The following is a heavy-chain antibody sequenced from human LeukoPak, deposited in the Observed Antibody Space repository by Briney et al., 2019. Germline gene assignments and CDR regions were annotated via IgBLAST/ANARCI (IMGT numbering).Heavy chain of an antibody. D-gene: IGHD1-26*01. J-gene: IGHJ3*02. CDR3: AREGVGPTDDAFDI. CDR1: GGSISNYY. Sequence: SEALSLTCTVSGGSISNYYWNWIRQPPGKGLEWVAYIYYSGTTNYNPSLKSRATISVDTSKNQFSLKLTSVTAADTAVYYCAREGVGPTDDAFDIWGQGTLVTVSS. CDR2: IYYSGTT. V-gene: IGHV4-59*01.